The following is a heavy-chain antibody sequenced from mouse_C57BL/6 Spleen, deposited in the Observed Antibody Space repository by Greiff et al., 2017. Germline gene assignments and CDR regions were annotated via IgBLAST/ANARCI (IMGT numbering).Heavy chain of an antibody. CDR2: ISYDGSN. Sequence: EVQLVESGPGLVKPSQSLSLTCSVTGYSITSGYYWNWIRQFPGNKLEWMGYISYDGSNNYNPSLKNRISITRDTSKNQFFLKLNSVTTEDTATYYCANRDGGSYWYFDVWGTGTTVTVSS. J-gene: IGHJ1*03. D-gene: IGHD6-1*01. CDR3: ANRDGGSYWYFDV. V-gene: IGHV3-6*01. CDR1: GYSITSGYY.